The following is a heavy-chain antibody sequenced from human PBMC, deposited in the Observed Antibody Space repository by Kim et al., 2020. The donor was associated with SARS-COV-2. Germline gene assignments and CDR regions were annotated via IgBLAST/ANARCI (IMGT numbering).Heavy chain of an antibody. D-gene: IGHD4-17*01. V-gene: IGHV3-23*01. J-gene: IGHJ4*02. CDR3: AKEWRMTTQTSGGDCFDY. Sequence: GGSLRLSCVASGFTFTSYAMHWVRQAPGKGLEWVSCISGGGGMTYYADSVKGRFTISRDSFKNMVYLQMNSLRAEDTAVYYCAKEWRMTTQTSGGDCFDYWGRGTLVTVSS. CDR2: ISGGGGMT. CDR1: GFTFTSYA.